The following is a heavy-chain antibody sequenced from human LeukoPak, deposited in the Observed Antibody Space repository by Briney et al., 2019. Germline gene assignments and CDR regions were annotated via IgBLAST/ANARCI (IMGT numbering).Heavy chain of an antibody. CDR2: IKEDGSET. V-gene: IGHV3-7*04. D-gene: IGHD3-22*01. CDR1: GFTFDDYW. Sequence: GGSLRLSCAASGFTFDDYWMTWVRQAPGKGLEWVANIKEDGSETKYVDSVKGRFTISRDSAKNSLNLQMNSLRVEDTAVYYCARHGRSSAYSQLDYWGQGTPVTVSS. CDR3: ARHGRSSAYSQLDY. J-gene: IGHJ4*02.